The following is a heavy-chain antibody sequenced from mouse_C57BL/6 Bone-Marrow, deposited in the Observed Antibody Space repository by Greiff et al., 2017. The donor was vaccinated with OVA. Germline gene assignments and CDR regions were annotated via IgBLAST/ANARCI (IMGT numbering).Heavy chain of an antibody. Sequence: VKLVESGPGLVQPSQSLSITCTVSGFSLTSYGVHWVRQSPGKGLEWLGVIWSGGSTDYNAAFISRLSISKDNSKSQVFFKMNSLQADDTAIYYCARNNYDYEYYYAMDYWGQGTSVTVSS. CDR2: IWSGGST. V-gene: IGHV2-2*01. J-gene: IGHJ4*01. CDR3: ARNNYDYEYYYAMDY. D-gene: IGHD2-4*01. CDR1: GFSLTSYG.